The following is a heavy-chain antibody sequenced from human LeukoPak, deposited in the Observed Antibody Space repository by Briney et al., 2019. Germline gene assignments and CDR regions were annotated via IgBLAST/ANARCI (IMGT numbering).Heavy chain of an antibody. Sequence: GSLRLSCAASGFTFSSYAMSWIRQPPGKGLEWIGEINHSGSTNYNPSLKSRVTISVDTSKNQFSLKLSSVTAADTAVYYCARGLDATFGYYYYGMDVWGQGTTDTVSS. CDR1: GFTFSSYA. V-gene: IGHV4-34*01. CDR2: INHSGST. CDR3: ARGLDATFGYYYYGMDV. D-gene: IGHD3-10*01. J-gene: IGHJ6*02.